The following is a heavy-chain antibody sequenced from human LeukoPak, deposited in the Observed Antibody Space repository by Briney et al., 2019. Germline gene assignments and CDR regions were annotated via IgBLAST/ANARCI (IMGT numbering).Heavy chain of an antibody. CDR2: INPNTGGT. J-gene: IGHJ4*02. CDR3: ASRLHCGGDCPEWYFDY. CDR1: GYTFTGYF. Sequence: ASVKVSCKASGYTFTGYFMHWVRQAPGQGLEWMGWINPNTGGTDYAQKFQGRITMTRDTSISTAYMELSRLKASDTAMYYCASRLHCGGDCPEWYFDYWGQGTLVTVSS. D-gene: IGHD2-21*02. V-gene: IGHV1-2*02.